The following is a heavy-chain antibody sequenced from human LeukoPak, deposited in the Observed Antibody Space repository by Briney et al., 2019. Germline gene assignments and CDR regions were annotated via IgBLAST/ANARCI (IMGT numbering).Heavy chain of an antibody. D-gene: IGHD5-12*01. Sequence: GGSLRLSCAASGFTFSRYIMNWVRQAPGKGLEWVSSISSSSSYIYYADSVKGRFTISRDNAKNSLYLQMNSLRAEDTAVYYCARGGGSRNDAFDIWGQGTMVTVSS. CDR1: GFTFSRYI. CDR3: ARGGGSRNDAFDI. J-gene: IGHJ3*02. V-gene: IGHV3-21*01. CDR2: ISSSSSYI.